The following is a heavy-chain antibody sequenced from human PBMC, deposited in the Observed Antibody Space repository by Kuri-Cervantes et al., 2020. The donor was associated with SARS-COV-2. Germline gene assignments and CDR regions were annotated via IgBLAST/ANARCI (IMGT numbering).Heavy chain of an antibody. D-gene: IGHD6-13*01. CDR1: GGSISSGGYS. V-gene: IGHV4-30-2*01. CDR2: IYHSGST. J-gene: IGHJ4*02. Sequence: LRLSYAVSGGSISSGGYSWSWIRQPPGKGLEWIGYIYHSGSTYFNPSLKSRVTLSADRSKNQFSLNLTSVTAADTAVYYCARVDSSLTIDYWGQGTLVTVSS. CDR3: ARVDSSLTIDY.